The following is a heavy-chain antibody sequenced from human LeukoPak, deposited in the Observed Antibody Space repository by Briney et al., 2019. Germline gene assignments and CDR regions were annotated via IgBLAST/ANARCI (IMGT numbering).Heavy chain of an antibody. Sequence: GGSLRLSCAASGFTFSDYSMNWVRQAPGRGLEWVSSIGGIGSYIYYADSVKGRFTISRDNARNALYLQMNNLRAEDTAVYYCVRDLDWGQGTLVTVSS. V-gene: IGHV3-21*01. CDR1: GFTFSDYS. CDR3: VRDLD. CDR2: IGGIGSYI. J-gene: IGHJ4*02.